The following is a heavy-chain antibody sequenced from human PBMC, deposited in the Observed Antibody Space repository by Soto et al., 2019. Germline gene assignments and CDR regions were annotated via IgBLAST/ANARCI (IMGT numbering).Heavy chain of an antibody. CDR1: GGSVSNSNYY. J-gene: IGHJ4*02. D-gene: IGHD2-8*01. CDR3: VSQRTSVLTQAYFDY. Sequence: SSETLSLTCTVSGGSVSNSNYYWGWIRQSPGKGLEWIGSVYYRGRSYSKSSVKSRVTISVDTSKNQFSLNLNSVTASDAAVYFCVSQRTSVLTQAYFDYWGPGALVTVSS. V-gene: IGHV4-39*01. CDR2: VYYRGRS.